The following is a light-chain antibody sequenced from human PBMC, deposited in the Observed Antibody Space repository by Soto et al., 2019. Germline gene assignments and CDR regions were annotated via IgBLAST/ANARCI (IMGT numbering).Light chain of an antibody. V-gene: IGLV1-51*01. Sequence: QSVLTQPPSVSAAPGQKVTISCSGSSSNIAKNYVYWYQQFPGTAPKLLIFDNDKRPSGIPGRFSGSKSGTSATLGITGLQTGDEADYYCATWDISLSVVFGGGTKLTVL. CDR2: DND. J-gene: IGLJ2*01. CDR1: SSNIAKNY. CDR3: ATWDISLSVV.